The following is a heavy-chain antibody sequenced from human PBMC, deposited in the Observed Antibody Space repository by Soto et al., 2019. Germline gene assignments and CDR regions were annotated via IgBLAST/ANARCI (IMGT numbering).Heavy chain of an antibody. J-gene: IGHJ6*02. Sequence: GASVKVSCKASGYTFTVYYMHGVLRSPLQGLEWMGWINPNSGGTNYAQKFQGRVTMTRDTSISTAYMELSRLRSDDTAVYYCARVLGSYGYYGMDVWGQGTTVTVSS. D-gene: IGHD1-26*01. CDR1: GYTFTVYY. CDR3: ARVLGSYGYYGMDV. CDR2: INPNSGGT. V-gene: IGHV1-2*02.